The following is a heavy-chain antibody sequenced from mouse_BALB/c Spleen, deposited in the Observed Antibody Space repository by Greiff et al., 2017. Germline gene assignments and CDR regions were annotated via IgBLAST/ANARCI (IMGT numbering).Heavy chain of an antibody. D-gene: IGHD4-1*01. Sequence: DVMLVESGGGLVKPGGSLKLSCAASGFTFSSYAMSWVRQTPEKRLEWVATISSGGSYTYYPDSVKGRFTISRDNAKNTLYLQMSSLRSEDTAMYYCASPNWDVGYFDVWGAGTTVTVSS. CDR2: ISSGGSYT. V-gene: IGHV5-9-1*01. CDR3: ASPNWDVGYFDV. J-gene: IGHJ1*01. CDR1: GFTFSSYA.